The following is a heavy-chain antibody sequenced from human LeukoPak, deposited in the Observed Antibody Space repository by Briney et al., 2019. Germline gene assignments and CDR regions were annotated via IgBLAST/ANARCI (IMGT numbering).Heavy chain of an antibody. CDR3: ARDFGVVVIPPFDY. V-gene: IGHV1-18*01. D-gene: IGHD3-22*01. CDR2: ISAYNGNT. Sequence: ASVKVSCKASGGTFSSYGISWVRQAPGQGLEWMGWISAYNGNTNYAQKLQGRVTMTTDTSTSTAYMELRSLRSDDTAVYYCARDFGVVVIPPFDYWGQGTLVTVSS. J-gene: IGHJ4*02. CDR1: GGTFSSYG.